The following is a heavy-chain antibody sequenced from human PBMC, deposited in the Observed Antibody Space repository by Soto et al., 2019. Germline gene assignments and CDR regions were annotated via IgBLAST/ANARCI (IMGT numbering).Heavy chain of an antibody. CDR2: INQEGTEK. D-gene: IGHD1-1*01. CDR3: ARVDELRVTGGWNARGNFAY. CDR1: GFTFSRYW. Sequence: EVQLLESGGTLVAPGESLRLSCAASGFTFSRYWLTWVRQAPGKGLEWVANINQEGTEKNYEDSLKGRFPIARDNAKSSLSLKMNSLRVEDTAMYYWARVDELRVTGGWNARGNFAYWGQGTQVIVSS. V-gene: IGHV3-7*03. J-gene: IGHJ4*02.